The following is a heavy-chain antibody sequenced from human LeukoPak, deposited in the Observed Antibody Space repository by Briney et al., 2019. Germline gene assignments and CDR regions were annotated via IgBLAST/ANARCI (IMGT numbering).Heavy chain of an antibody. V-gene: IGHV4-59*01. J-gene: IGHJ2*01. D-gene: IGHD6-13*01. Sequence: SETLSLTCAVYGGSFSGYYWSWIRQPPGKGLEWIGYIYYSGSTNYNPSLKSRVTISVDTSKNQFSLKLSSVTAADTAVYYCARLSIAAAGTVWYFDLWGRGTLVTVSS. CDR2: IYYSGST. CDR3: ARLSIAAAGTVWYFDL. CDR1: GGSFSGYY.